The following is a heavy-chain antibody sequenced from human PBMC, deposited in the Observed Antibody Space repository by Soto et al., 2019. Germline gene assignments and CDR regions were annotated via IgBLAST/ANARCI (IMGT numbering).Heavy chain of an antibody. CDR3: ARDEGIAARLSYYYYGMDV. J-gene: IGHJ6*04. V-gene: IGHV1-2*02. Sequence: ASVKVSCKASGYTFTGYYMHWVRQAPGQGLEWMGWINPNSGGTNYAQKFQGRVTMTRDTSISTAYMELSRLRSDDAAVYYCARDEGIAARLSYYYYGMDVWGKGTTVTVSS. CDR2: INPNSGGT. CDR1: GYTFTGYY. D-gene: IGHD6-6*01.